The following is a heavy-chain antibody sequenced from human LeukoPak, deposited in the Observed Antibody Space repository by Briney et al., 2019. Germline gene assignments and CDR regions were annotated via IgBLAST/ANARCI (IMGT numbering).Heavy chain of an antibody. V-gene: IGHV1-2*02. D-gene: IGHD3-16*01. CDR1: GYTFTGYY. J-gene: IGHJ4*02. CDR2: INPNSGGT. Sequence: GASVKVSCKASGYTFTGYYMHWVRQAPGQGLEWMGWINPNSGGTNYAQKFQGRVTMTRDTSISTAYMELSSLRSEDTAVYYCARGYDYVWGSPIGYYFDYWAREPWSPSP. CDR3: ARGYDYVWGSPIGYYFDY.